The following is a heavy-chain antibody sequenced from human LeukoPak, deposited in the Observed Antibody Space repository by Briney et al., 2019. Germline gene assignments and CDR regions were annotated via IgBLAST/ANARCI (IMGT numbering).Heavy chain of an antibody. Sequence: PGGSLRLSCAPSGFTYSHYGMHRFRQAPGKGLEWVAVIWSDGTEKYYGDAVKGRFTISRDNSRNTLYLQMNSLRGEDTAVYYCAKDAQRGFDYSNSLEYWGQGTLVTVSS. CDR3: AKDAQRGFDYSNSLEY. CDR1: GFTYSHYG. J-gene: IGHJ4*02. D-gene: IGHD4-11*01. CDR2: IWSDGTEK. V-gene: IGHV3-33*06.